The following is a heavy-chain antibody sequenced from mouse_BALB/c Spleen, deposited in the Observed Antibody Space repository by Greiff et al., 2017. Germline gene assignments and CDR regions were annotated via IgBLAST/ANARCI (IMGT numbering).Heavy chain of an antibody. CDR3: ARGDYDVRFAY. J-gene: IGHJ3*01. Sequence: VKVVESGAELMKPGASVKISCKATGYTFSSYWIEWVKQRPGHGLEWIGEILPGSGSTNYNEKFKGKATFTADTSSNTAYMQLSSLTSEDSAVYYCARGDYDVRFAYWGQGTLVTVSA. D-gene: IGHD2-4*01. V-gene: IGHV1-9*01. CDR1: GYTFSSYW. CDR2: ILPGSGST.